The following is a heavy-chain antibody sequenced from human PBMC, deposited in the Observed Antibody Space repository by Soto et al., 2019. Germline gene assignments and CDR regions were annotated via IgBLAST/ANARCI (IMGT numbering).Heavy chain of an antibody. CDR2: ISYDGSNK. CDR3: AKDSYYYGSGSWSP. J-gene: IGHJ5*02. D-gene: IGHD3-10*01. CDR1: GFTFSSYG. V-gene: IGHV3-30*18. Sequence: QVQLVESGGGVVQPGRSLRLSCVASGFTFSSYGMHWVRQAPGKGLEWVAVISYDGSNKYYADSVKGRFTISRDNSKNTLYLQMNSLRAEDTAVYYCAKDSYYYGSGSWSPWGQGTLVTVSS.